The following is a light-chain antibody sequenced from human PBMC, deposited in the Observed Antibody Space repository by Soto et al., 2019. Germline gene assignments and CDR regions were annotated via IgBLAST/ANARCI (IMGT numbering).Light chain of an antibody. Sequence: EMVTTQAPTTLSVSTGERAILSFRASQSVSTNLAWYQQKPGQVPSLLIYGASTRASGIPARFSGSGSGTEFTLTIGSLQSEDFAVYYCQQYSSSPSFGQGTRLEIK. J-gene: IGKJ5*01. CDR2: GAS. CDR1: QSVSTN. V-gene: IGKV3-15*01. CDR3: QQYSSSPS.